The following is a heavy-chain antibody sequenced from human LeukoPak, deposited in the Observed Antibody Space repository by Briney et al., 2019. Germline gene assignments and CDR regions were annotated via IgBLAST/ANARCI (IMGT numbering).Heavy chain of an antibody. D-gene: IGHD3-10*01. J-gene: IGHJ4*02. CDR3: ARATNMVRGDYYFDY. CDR1: GFTFSSRDW. V-gene: IGHV3-7*01. Sequence: PGGSLRLSCVASGFTFSSRDWMTWVRQAPGKGLEWVANIKQDGSGKNYVDSVKGRFTISRDNAKNSVDLQMNSLRVEDTAVYYCARATNMVRGDYYFDYWGQGTLVTVSS. CDR2: IKQDGSGK.